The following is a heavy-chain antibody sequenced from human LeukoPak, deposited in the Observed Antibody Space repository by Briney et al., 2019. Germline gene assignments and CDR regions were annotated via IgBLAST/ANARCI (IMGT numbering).Heavy chain of an antibody. Sequence: GGSLRLSCAASGFTFGTYWMSWVRQAPGKGLEWVSFIYSDNTHYSDSVKGRFTISRDNSKNTLYLQMNSLRAEDTAVYYCARRAGAYSHPYDYWGQGTLVTVSS. J-gene: IGHJ4*02. V-gene: IGHV3-53*01. D-gene: IGHD4/OR15-4a*01. CDR2: IYSDNT. CDR1: GFTFGTYW. CDR3: ARRAGAYSHPYDY.